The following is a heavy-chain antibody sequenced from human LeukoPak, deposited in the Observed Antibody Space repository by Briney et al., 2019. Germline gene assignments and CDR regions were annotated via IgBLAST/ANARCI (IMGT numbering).Heavy chain of an antibody. J-gene: IGHJ4*02. CDR1: GGSFSGYY. CDR2: INHSGST. V-gene: IGHV4-34*01. CDR3: ARAYYYGSGADY. D-gene: IGHD3-10*01. Sequence: SETLSLTCAVYGGSFSGYYWSWIRQPPGKGLEWIGEINHSGSTNYNPSLKSRVTISVDTSKNQFSLKLSSVTAADTAVYYCARAYYYGSGADYWGQGTLATVSS.